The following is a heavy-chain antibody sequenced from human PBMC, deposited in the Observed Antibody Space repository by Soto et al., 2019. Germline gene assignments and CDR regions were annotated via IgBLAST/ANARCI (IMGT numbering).Heavy chain of an antibody. J-gene: IGHJ4*02. V-gene: IGHV3-23*01. D-gene: IGHD3-9*01. CDR2: ISGSGGST. CDR1: GFTFSSYA. CDR3: AKDVVRYFDWLIDYFDY. Sequence: GGSPRLSCAASGFTFSSYAMSWVRQAPGKGLEWVSAISGSGGSTYYADSVKGRFTISRDNSKNTLYLQMNSLRAEDTAVYYCAKDVVRYFDWLIDYFDYWGQGTLVTVSS.